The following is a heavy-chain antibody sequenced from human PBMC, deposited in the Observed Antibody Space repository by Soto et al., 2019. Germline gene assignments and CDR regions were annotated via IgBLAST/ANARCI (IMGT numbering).Heavy chain of an antibody. CDR3: ARVMAAAGQKYFDY. D-gene: IGHD6-13*01. CDR2: IYYSGST. V-gene: IGHV4-59*08. CDR1: GGSISSYY. J-gene: IGHJ4*02. Sequence: QVQLQESGPGLVMPSETLSLTCTVSGGSISSYYWSWIRQPPGKGLEWIGYIYYSGSTNYNPSLKSRVTISVDTSKNQFSLKLSSVTAADTAVYYCARVMAAAGQKYFDYWGQGTLVTVSS.